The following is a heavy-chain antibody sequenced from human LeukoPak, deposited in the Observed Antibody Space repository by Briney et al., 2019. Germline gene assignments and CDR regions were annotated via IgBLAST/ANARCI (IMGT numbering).Heavy chain of an antibody. CDR2: INPNNGGT. Sequence: GASVKGSCKASGYTFTGYYMHWVRQAPGQGLEWMGWINPNNGGTNYAQKFQGRVTMTRDTSISTAYMELSRLRSDDTAVYYCARESLVGATTPFDYWGQGTLVTVSS. CDR3: ARESLVGATTPFDY. D-gene: IGHD1-26*01. CDR1: GYTFTGYY. V-gene: IGHV1-2*02. J-gene: IGHJ4*02.